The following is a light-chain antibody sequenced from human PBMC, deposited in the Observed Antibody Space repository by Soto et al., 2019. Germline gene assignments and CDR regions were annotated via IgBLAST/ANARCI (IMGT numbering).Light chain of an antibody. CDR2: AAS. V-gene: IGKV1-39*01. J-gene: IGKJ1*01. CDR1: QSISSS. Sequence: DIQMTQSPSSLSASVGDRVTITCRASQSISSSLNWYQQKPGKAPKHLIYAASSLQSGCPSRFSGSRSGTDCPLTISSLQPEDFATYYCQQSYSTPPVTFGQGTKVEIK. CDR3: QQSYSTPPVT.